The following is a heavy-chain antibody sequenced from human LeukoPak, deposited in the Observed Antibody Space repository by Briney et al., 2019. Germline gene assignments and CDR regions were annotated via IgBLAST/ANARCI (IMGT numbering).Heavy chain of an antibody. Sequence: SETLSLTCAVYGGSFSGYYWSWIRQPPGKGLEWIGEINHSGSTNYNPSLKSRVTISVDTSKNQFSLKLSSVTAADTAVYYCARVRWLPRAFDIWGQGTMVTVSS. CDR2: INHSGST. J-gene: IGHJ3*02. CDR3: ARVRWLPRAFDI. V-gene: IGHV4-34*01. D-gene: IGHD4-23*01. CDR1: GGSFSGYY.